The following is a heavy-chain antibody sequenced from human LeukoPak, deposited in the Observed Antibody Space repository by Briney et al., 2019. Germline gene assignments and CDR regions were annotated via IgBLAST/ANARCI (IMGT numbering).Heavy chain of an antibody. J-gene: IGHJ5*02. Sequence: GGSLRLSCAASGFTFSSYSMNWVRQAPGKGLEWVSSISSSSSYIYYADSVKGQFTISRDNAKNALYLQMNSLRAEDTAVYYCARATIFGWFDPWGQGTLVTVPS. CDR1: GFTFSSYS. V-gene: IGHV3-21*01. CDR3: ARATIFGWFDP. D-gene: IGHD3-9*01. CDR2: ISSSSSYI.